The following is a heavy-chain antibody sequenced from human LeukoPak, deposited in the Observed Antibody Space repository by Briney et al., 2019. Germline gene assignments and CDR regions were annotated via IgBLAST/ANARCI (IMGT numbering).Heavy chain of an antibody. Sequence: GGSLRLSCAASGFTFSSYGMHWVRQAPGKGLEWVAVIWYDGSNKYYADSVKGLFTISRDNSKNTLYLQMNSLRAEDTAVYYCAKGHSSGYYYESAWFDYWGQGTLVTVSS. D-gene: IGHD3-22*01. CDR3: AKGHSSGYYYESAWFDY. CDR1: GFTFSSYG. J-gene: IGHJ4*02. CDR2: IWYDGSNK. V-gene: IGHV3-33*06.